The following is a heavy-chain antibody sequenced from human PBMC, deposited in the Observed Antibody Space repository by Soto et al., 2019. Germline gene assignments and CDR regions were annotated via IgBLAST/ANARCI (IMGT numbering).Heavy chain of an antibody. D-gene: IGHD1-26*01. V-gene: IGHV3-74*01. CDR1: GFTFSSYW. Sequence: PGGSLRLSCAASGFTFSSYWMHWVRQAPGKGLVWVSRINSDGSSTSYADSVKGRFTISRDNAKNTLYLQMNSLRAEDTAVYYCARVEGGYYPPGNYWGQGTLVTVSS. J-gene: IGHJ4*02. CDR2: INSDGSST. CDR3: ARVEGGYYPPGNY.